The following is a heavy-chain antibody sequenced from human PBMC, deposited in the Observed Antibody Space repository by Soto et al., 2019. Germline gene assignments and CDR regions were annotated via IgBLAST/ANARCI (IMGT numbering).Heavy chain of an antibody. CDR3: ARVIVVVPAAIPHDAFDI. Sequence: QVQLQESGPGLVKPSETLSLTCTVSGGSISSYYWSWIRQPPGKGLEWIGYIYYSGSTNYNPSLKSRVTISVDTSKNQFSLKLSSVTAADTAVYYCARVIVVVPAAIPHDAFDIWGQGTMVTVSS. CDR1: GGSISSYY. V-gene: IGHV4-59*01. J-gene: IGHJ3*02. CDR2: IYYSGST. D-gene: IGHD2-2*01.